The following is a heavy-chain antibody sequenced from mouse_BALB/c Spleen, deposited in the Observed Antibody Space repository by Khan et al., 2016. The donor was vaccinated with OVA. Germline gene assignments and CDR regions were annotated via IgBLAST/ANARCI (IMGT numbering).Heavy chain of an antibody. CDR2: MNTYTGEP. J-gene: IGHJ2*01. CDR3: VRVHGGY. V-gene: IGHV9-3-1*01. Sequence: QIPLVQSGPELKKPGETVKISCKAFGYTFKDYVMNWVKQSPGEGLKWMGWMNTYTGEPTYADDFEGRFAFSLETSANTAYLQIISLKDKDTATYFCVRVHGGYWGQGTARTVSS. CDR1: GYTFKDYV.